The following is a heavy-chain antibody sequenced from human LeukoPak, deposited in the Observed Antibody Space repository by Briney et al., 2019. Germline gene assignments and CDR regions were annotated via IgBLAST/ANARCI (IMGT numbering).Heavy chain of an antibody. CDR1: GFTFSNYA. CDR2: MSYDGINK. D-gene: IGHD2-2*02. Sequence: QPGRSLRLSCAASGFTFSNYAMHWVRQAPGKGLEWVAAMSYDGINKYHTDSVKGRSTISKDNSKNTLNLQMNSLRAEDTAVYYCARGYCTSTSCYNDYWGQGTLVTVSS. J-gene: IGHJ4*02. V-gene: IGHV3-30*04. CDR3: ARGYCTSTSCYNDY.